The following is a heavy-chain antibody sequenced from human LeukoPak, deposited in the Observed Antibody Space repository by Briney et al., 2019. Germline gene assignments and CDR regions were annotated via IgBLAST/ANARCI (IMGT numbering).Heavy chain of an antibody. CDR2: ISGSGGST. V-gene: IGHV3-23*01. CDR3: AKDPYYYDSSGVDWFDP. D-gene: IGHD3-22*01. J-gene: IGHJ5*02. CDR1: GFTFSSYG. Sequence: GGTLRLSCAASGFTFSSYGMSWVRQAPGKGLEWVSAISGSGGSTYYADSVKGRFTISRDNSKNTLYLRMNSLRAEDTAVYYCAKDPYYYDSSGVDWFDPWGQGTLVTVSS.